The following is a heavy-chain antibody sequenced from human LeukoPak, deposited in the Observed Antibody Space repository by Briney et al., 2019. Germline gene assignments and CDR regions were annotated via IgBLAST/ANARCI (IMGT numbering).Heavy chain of an antibody. Sequence: SETLSLTCTVSGYSISSGYYWGWIRQPPGKGLEWIGSIYHSGSTYYNPSLKSRVTISVDTSKNQFSLKLSSVTAADTAVYYCAARYYDILTGYSPDAFDIWGQGTMVTVSS. V-gene: IGHV4-38-2*02. CDR1: GYSISSGYY. CDR3: AARYYDILTGYSPDAFDI. J-gene: IGHJ3*02. CDR2: IYHSGST. D-gene: IGHD3-9*01.